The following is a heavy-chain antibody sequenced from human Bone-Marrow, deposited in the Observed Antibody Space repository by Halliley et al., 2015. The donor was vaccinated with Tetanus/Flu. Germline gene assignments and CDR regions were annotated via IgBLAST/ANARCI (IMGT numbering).Heavy chain of an antibody. CDR3: AGSIVSTSAGNWFDP. D-gene: IGHD5-12*01. CDR1: GGSISGYY. J-gene: IGHJ5*02. Sequence: TLSLTCTVSGGSISGYYWSWIRQPPGKGLEWIGYIYYSGSTNYNPSLESRVTMSLDTSNNQFSLKLTSVTAADTAVYYCAGSIVSTSAGNWFDPWGQGTLVTVSS. V-gene: IGHV4-59*01. CDR2: IYYSGST.